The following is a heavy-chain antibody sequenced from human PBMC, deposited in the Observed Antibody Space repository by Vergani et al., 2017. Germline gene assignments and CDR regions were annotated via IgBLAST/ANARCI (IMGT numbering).Heavy chain of an antibody. J-gene: IGHJ4*02. CDR1: GYTFTGYY. D-gene: IGHD6-13*01. CDR2: INPNSGGT. V-gene: IGHV1-2*02. CDR3: ARVIAAGTSGYFDY. Sequence: QVQLVQSGAEVMKPGASLKVSCKASGYTFTGYYMHWVRHAPGQGLEWMGWINPNSGGTNYAHKFQGRVTRTRDTSISRAYMDLSRLRSDDTAVYYCARVIAAGTSGYFDYWGQGTLVTVSS.